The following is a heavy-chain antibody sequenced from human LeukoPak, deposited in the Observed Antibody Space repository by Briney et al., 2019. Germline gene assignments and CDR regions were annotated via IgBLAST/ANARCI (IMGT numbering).Heavy chain of an antibody. CDR1: GGSVTRHF. D-gene: IGHD6-6*01. J-gene: IGHJ4*02. Sequence: SETLSLTCTVSGGSVTRHFWSWIRQPPGKGLEWIGFVYHSGTTNYNPSLESRVTISIDTSKNQLSLTLTSVAAADTAVYYCARSVLPQLEEYYFDYWGQGTLITVSS. V-gene: IGHV4-59*02. CDR2: VYHSGTT. CDR3: ARSVLPQLEEYYFDY.